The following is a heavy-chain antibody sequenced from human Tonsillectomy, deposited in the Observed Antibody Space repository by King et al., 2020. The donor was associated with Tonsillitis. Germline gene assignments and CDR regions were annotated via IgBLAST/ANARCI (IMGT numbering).Heavy chain of an antibody. J-gene: IGHJ4*02. CDR3: ARVGFTQSTDFWSGSFDY. CDR2: ISNDGSNK. Sequence: VQLVESGGGVVQPGRSLRLSCAASGFTFSSYAMHWVRQAPGKGLEWVAVISNDGSNKNYADSVKGRFTISRDNSKNTLYLQMNSLRAEDTAVYYCARVGFTQSTDFWSGSFDYWGQGTLVTVSS. CDR1: GFTFSSYA. V-gene: IGHV3-30*04. D-gene: IGHD3-3*01.